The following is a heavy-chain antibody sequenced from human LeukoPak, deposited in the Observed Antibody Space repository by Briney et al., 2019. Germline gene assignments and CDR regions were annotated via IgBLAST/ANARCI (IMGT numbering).Heavy chain of an antibody. CDR3: AKESLVVIESYFDN. J-gene: IGHJ4*02. V-gene: IGHV3-23*01. CDR2: ITGSGQTK. Sequence: GGSLRLSCLVSGFSFSDYAMSWVRRAPGKGLEWVSAITGSGQTKYYTDSVKGRFTMSRDNSKNTLDLQMNSLRDEDTAEYFCAKESLVVIESYFDNWGQGTLVIVSS. D-gene: IGHD3-22*01. CDR1: GFSFSDYA.